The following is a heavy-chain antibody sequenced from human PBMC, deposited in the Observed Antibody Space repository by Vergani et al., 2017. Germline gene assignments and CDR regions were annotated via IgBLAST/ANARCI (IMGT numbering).Heavy chain of an antibody. D-gene: IGHD3-9*01. Sequence: QVQLQESGPGLVKPPGTLSLTCAVSGGSISSSNWWSWVRQPPGKGLQWIGEIYHSGSTNYNPSLKSRVTISVDKSKNQFSLKLSSVTSADTAVYYCARALKLRYSPFGHYYYYGMDVWGQGTTVTVSS. CDR3: ARALKLRYSPFGHYYYYGMDV. V-gene: IGHV4-4*03. CDR1: GGSISSSNW. CDR2: IYHSGST. J-gene: IGHJ6*02.